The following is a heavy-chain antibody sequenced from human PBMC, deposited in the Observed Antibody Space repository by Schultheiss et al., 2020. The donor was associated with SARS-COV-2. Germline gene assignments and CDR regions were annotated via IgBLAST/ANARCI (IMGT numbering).Heavy chain of an antibody. Sequence: SETLSLTCAVYGGSFSGYYWSWIRQPPGKGLEWIGEINHSGSTNYNPSLKSRVTISVDTSKNQFSLKLSSVTAADTAVYYCARELGYSGYDTFDYWGQGTLVTVSS. V-gene: IGHV4-34*01. CDR3: ARELGYSGYDTFDY. CDR1: GGSFSGYY. J-gene: IGHJ4*02. D-gene: IGHD5-12*01. CDR2: INHSGST.